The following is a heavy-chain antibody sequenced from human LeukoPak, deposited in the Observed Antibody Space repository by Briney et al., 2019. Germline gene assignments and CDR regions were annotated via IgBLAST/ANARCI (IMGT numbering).Heavy chain of an antibody. CDR3: TRDQMNY. CDR1: EFTVSRSY. J-gene: IGHJ4*02. Sequence: GGSLRLSCTASEFTVSRSYMLWVRQAPGKGLEWVSLIFSNGDTHYADSVKGRFTISRDTSKSTVSLQMNSLRVEDTAMYYCTRDQMNYWGQGTLVTVSS. D-gene: IGHD5-24*01. CDR2: IFSNGDT. V-gene: IGHV3-53*01.